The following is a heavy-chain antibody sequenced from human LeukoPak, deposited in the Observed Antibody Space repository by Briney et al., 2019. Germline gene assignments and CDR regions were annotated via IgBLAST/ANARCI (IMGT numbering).Heavy chain of an antibody. J-gene: IGHJ4*02. V-gene: IGHV4-39*07. CDR3: ARDGRGGPMYYYDSSGYYYFDY. Sequence: SETLSLTCTVSGGSISSYYWGWIRQPPGKGLEWIGSIYYSGSTYYNPSLKSRVTISVDTSKNQFSLKLSSVTAADTAVYYCARDGRGGPMYYYDSSGYYYFDYWGQGTLVTVSS. CDR2: IYYSGST. CDR1: GGSISSYY. D-gene: IGHD3-22*01.